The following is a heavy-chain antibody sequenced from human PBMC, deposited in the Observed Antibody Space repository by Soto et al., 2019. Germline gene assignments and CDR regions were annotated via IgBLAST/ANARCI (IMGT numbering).Heavy chain of an antibody. J-gene: IGHJ4*02. Sequence: GGSLRLSCAASGFSFSRFEMNWVREAPGKGLEWVSYISSSSDVIYYADSVKGRFTISRDNAKNSLYLQMSSLRAEDTAVYFCAKDLGSYLSPAFDYWGLGTLVTVSS. D-gene: IGHD1-26*01. CDR1: GFSFSRFE. V-gene: IGHV3-48*03. CDR2: ISSSSDVI. CDR3: AKDLGSYLSPAFDY.